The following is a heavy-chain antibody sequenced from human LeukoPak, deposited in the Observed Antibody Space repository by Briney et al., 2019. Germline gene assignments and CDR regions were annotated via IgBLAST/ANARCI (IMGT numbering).Heavy chain of an antibody. D-gene: IGHD3-22*01. Sequence: GGSLRLSCAPSGFTFSSYAMSWVRQAPGNRLEWVSAISGSGISTYYADSVKGRFTISRDNSKNTLYLKMNSLRAADTAVYYCAKDHTLGYYYDSSGYHYFDYWGQGTLVTVSS. CDR2: ISGSGIST. J-gene: IGHJ4*02. V-gene: IGHV3-23*01. CDR3: AKDHTLGYYYDSSGYHYFDY. CDR1: GFTFSSYA.